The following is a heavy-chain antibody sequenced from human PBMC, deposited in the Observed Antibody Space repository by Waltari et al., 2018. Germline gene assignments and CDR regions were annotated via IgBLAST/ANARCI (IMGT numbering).Heavy chain of an antibody. CDR3: ARMGVVPAAMVYYYYYGMDV. J-gene: IGHJ6*02. Sequence: QVQLQESGPGLVKPSETLSLTCTVSGGSISSYYWSWIRQPPGKGLEWIGYIYYSGGTNYNPSLKSRVTISVDTAKNQFSLKLSSVTAADTAVYYCARMGVVPAAMVYYYYYGMDVWGQGTTVTVSS. D-gene: IGHD2-2*01. CDR2: IYYSGGT. CDR1: GGSISSYY. V-gene: IGHV4-59*01.